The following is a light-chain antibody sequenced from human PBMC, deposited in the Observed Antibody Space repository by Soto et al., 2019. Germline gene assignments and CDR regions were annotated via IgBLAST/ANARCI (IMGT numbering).Light chain of an antibody. Sequence: DIQMTQSPSTLSASVGDRVTITCRASQSISSWLAWYQQKPGKAPKLLIYDASSLESGVPSRFSGSGSGTEFTLTISSLQTDDLATYYCQQYNSYPWTFGQGTKVEIK. CDR3: QQYNSYPWT. CDR2: DAS. J-gene: IGKJ1*01. V-gene: IGKV1-5*01. CDR1: QSISSW.